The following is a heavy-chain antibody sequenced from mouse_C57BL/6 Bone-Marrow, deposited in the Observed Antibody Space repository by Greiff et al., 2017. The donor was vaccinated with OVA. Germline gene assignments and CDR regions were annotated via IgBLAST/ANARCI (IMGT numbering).Heavy chain of an antibody. CDR3: TSGYSNDYGSEY. CDR2: IDPETGGT. D-gene: IGHD2-5*01. J-gene: IGHJ4*01. CDR1: GYTFTDYE. Sequence: VQLQQPGAELVRPGASVTLSCKASGYTFTDYEMHWVKQTPVHGLEWIGAIDPETGGTAYNQKFKGKAILTADKSSSTAYMELRSLTSEDSAVYYGTSGYSNDYGSEYGGQGTSVLVSA. V-gene: IGHV1-15*01.